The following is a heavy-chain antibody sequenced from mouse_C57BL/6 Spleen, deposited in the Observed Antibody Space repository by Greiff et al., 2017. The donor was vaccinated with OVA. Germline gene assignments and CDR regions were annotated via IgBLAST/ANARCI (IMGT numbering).Heavy chain of an antibody. J-gene: IGHJ4*01. V-gene: IGHV5-9-1*02. CDR2: ISSGGDYI. CDR1: GFTFSSYA. Sequence: EVNVVESGEGLVKPGGSLKLSCAASGFTFSSYAMSWVRQTPEKRLEWVAYISSGGDYIYYADTVKGRFTSTRGNARHTLYLQLGRLKSEDTAMYYYTRGGGDYDVDYYAMDYWGQGTSVTVSS. CDR3: TRGGGDYDVDYYAMDY. D-gene: IGHD2-4*01.